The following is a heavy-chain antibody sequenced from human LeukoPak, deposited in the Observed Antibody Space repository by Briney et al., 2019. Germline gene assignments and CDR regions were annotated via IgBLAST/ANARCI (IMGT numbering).Heavy chain of an antibody. CDR2: IYHSGST. J-gene: IGHJ4*02. V-gene: IGHV4-4*02. D-gene: IGHD6-19*01. Sequence: PSETLSLTCAVSGGSISSSNWWSWVRQPPGKGLEWIGEIYHSGSTNYNPSLKSRVTISVDKSKNHFSLRLRSVTAADTAMYYCARGTLYRGWSYYLDFWGQGSQVTVSS. CDR1: GGSISSSNW. CDR3: ARGTLYRGWSYYLDF.